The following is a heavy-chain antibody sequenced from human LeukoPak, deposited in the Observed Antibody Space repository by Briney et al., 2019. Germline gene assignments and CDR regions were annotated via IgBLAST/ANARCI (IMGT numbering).Heavy chain of an antibody. J-gene: IGHJ4*02. Sequence: SETLSLTCTVSGVPITSSSYYWGWIRQPPGKGLEWIGSIYYSGNTYYNPSLQSRVTISVDTSKNQFSLKLSSVTAADTAVYYCARHRTYRDDLDYWGQGTLVTVSS. CDR3: ARHRTYRDDLDY. CDR2: IYYSGNT. CDR1: GVPITSSSYY. D-gene: IGHD2-2*02. V-gene: IGHV4-39*01.